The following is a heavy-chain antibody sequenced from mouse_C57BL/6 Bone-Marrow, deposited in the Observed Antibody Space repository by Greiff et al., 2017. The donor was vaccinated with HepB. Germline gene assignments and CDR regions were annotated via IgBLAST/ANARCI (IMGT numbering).Heavy chain of an antibody. J-gene: IGHJ4*01. CDR3: TTVGDLYAMDY. D-gene: IGHD2-13*01. CDR1: GFNIKDDY. V-gene: IGHV14-4*01. Sequence: EVQLQQSGAELVRPGASVKLSCTASGFNIKDDYMHWVKQRPEQGLEWIGWIDPENGDTEYASKFQGKATITADTSSNTAYLQLSSLTSEDTAVYYCTTVGDLYAMDYWGQGTSVTVSS. CDR2: IDPENGDT.